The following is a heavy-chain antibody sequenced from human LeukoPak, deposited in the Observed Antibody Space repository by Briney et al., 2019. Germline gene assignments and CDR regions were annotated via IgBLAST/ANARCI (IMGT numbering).Heavy chain of an antibody. CDR2: MNIDGSEK. D-gene: IGHD6-6*01. CDR3: ARVFPRKSLYSSSCGMDV. J-gene: IGHJ6*02. Sequence: AGGSLRLSCAASGFTFSSFWMGWVRQTPGKRLEWVANMNIDGSEKYYADSVKGRFTISRDNAKNSLYLQMNSLRAEDTAVYYCARVFPRKSLYSSSCGMDVWGQGTTVTVSS. CDR1: GFTFSSFW. V-gene: IGHV3-7*01.